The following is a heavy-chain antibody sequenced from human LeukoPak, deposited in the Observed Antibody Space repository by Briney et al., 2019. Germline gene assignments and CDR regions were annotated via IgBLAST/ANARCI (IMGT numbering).Heavy chain of an antibody. D-gene: IGHD3-22*01. CDR1: GYTFTGYY. Sequence: GASVKVSCKASGYTFTGYYMHWVRQAPGQGLEWMGWINPNSGGTNYAQKFQGRVTMTRDTPISTAYMELSSLRSDDTAVYYCASHDSSGYIFDYWGQGTLVTVSS. CDR2: INPNSGGT. V-gene: IGHV1-2*02. J-gene: IGHJ4*02. CDR3: ASHDSSGYIFDY.